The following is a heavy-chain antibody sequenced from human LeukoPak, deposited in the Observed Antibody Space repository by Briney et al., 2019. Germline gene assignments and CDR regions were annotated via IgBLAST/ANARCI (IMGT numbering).Heavy chain of an antibody. J-gene: IGHJ4*02. CDR3: ARVGSSSSGSDY. D-gene: IGHD6-6*01. CDR2: IIPILGIA. CDR1: GGTFSSYA. Sequence: SVKVSCKASGGTFSSYAISWVRQAPGQGLEWMGRIIPILGIANYAQKFQGRVTITADKSTSTAYMELSSLRSEDTAVYYCARVGSSSSGSDYWGQGTLVTVSS. V-gene: IGHV1-69*04.